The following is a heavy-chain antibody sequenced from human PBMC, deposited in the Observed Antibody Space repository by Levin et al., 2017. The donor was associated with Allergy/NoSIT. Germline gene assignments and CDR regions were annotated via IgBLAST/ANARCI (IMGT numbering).Heavy chain of an antibody. Sequence: SQTLSLTCTVSGGSVSSATYYWNWIRQPPGKGLEWIGYIYYSGSTNYNPSLKSRVTISVDTSKNQFSLKLSSVTAADTAVYYCARGSNLDYYDTSGHRALNWFDPWGQGTLVTVSS. CDR2: IYYSGST. J-gene: IGHJ5*02. CDR1: GGSVSSATYY. V-gene: IGHV4-61*01. CDR3: ARGSNLDYYDTSGHRALNWFDP. D-gene: IGHD3-22*01.